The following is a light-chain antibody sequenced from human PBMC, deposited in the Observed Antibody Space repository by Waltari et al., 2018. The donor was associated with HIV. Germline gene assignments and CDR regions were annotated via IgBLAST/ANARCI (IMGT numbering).Light chain of an antibody. CDR1: ETIRGW. CDR3: QRYDSETDPS. J-gene: IGKJ2*01. CDR2: KAS. V-gene: IGKV1-5*03. Sequence: DLRMTQSPSTLPASVGDRVTITCRASETIRGWLAWYQQKPGKAHKLLIQKASTLESGVPPRFSGSGSGTEYTLTISSVQPDDFATYFCQRYDSETDPSFGQGTKLDIK.